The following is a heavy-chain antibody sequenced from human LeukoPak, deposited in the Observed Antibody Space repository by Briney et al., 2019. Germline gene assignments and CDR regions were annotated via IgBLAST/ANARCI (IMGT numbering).Heavy chain of an antibody. V-gene: IGHV4-59*01. CDR1: GGSISSYY. CDR2: IYYSGST. D-gene: IGHD2-2*01. J-gene: IGHJ6*04. Sequence: SETLSLTCTVSGGSISSYYWSWIRQPPGKGLEWIGYIYYSGSTNYNPSLKSRVTISVDTSKNQLSLKLSSVTAADTAVYYCARTRRYCSSTSCRLGYYYYGMDVWGKGTTVTVSS. CDR3: ARTRRYCSSTSCRLGYYYYGMDV.